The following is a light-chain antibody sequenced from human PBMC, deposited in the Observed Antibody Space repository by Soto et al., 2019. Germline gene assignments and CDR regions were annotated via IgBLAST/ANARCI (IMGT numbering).Light chain of an antibody. CDR2: DAS. Sequence: IVLTHSLAALTLKPQERAPLSFRASQSVSSYLAWYQQKPGQAPRLLIYDASSRATGIPARFSGSGSGTDFTLTISSLEPEDFAVYYCQQRSNWPPITFGQGARLEI. J-gene: IGKJ5*01. CDR1: QSVSSY. V-gene: IGKV3-11*01. CDR3: QQRSNWPPIT.